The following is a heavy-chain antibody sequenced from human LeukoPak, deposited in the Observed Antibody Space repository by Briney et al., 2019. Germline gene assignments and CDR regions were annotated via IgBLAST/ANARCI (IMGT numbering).Heavy chain of an antibody. CDR2: INHSGST. CDR1: GGSFSGYY. J-gene: IGHJ6*02. CDR3: ASRIAAAGTSYYYYGMDV. V-gene: IGHV4-34*01. D-gene: IGHD6-13*01. Sequence: SEALSLTCAVYGGSFSGYYWSWIRQPPGKGLEWIGEINHSGSTNYNPSLKSRVTISVDTSKNQFSLKLSSVTAADTAVYYCASRIAAAGTSYYYYGMDVWGQGTTVTVSS.